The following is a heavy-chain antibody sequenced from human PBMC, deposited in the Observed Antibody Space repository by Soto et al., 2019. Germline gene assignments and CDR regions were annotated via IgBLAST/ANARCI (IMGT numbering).Heavy chain of an antibody. CDR3: ARSQRNLYYYGMDV. J-gene: IGHJ6*02. V-gene: IGHV4-4*02. Sequence: SETLSVTCAVSVGSISSSNWWSCVRQPPGKGLEWIGEIYHSGSTNYNPSLKSRVTISVDKSKNQFSLKLSSVTAADTAVYYCARSQRNLYYYGMDVWGQGTTVTVSS. CDR1: VGSISSSNW. D-gene: IGHD6-25*01. CDR2: IYHSGST.